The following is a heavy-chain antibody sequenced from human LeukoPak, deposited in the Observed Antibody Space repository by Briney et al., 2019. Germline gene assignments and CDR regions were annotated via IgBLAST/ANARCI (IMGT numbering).Heavy chain of an antibody. V-gene: IGHV3-21*01. CDR1: GFTFSSYS. J-gene: IGHJ1*01. D-gene: IGHD4-11*01. CDR2: ISSTSRHK. CDR3: VRDMNTVTTCDLQY. Sequence: GGSLRLSCAASGFTFSSYSMNWVRQAPGKGLDWVSSISSTSRHKYYADSVKGRFTISRDDAKNSLFLQINNLRADDTAVYYCVRDMNTVTTCDLQYWGQGTLVTVSS.